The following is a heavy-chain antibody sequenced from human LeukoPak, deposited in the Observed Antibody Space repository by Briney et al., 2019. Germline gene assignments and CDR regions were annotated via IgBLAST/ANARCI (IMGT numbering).Heavy chain of an antibody. V-gene: IGHV3-11*01. Sequence: GGSLRLSCAASGFTFNDYYMSWIRQAPGKGLEWVSYISSSGSTIYYADSVKGRFTISRDNAKNSLYLQMNSLRAEDMAVYYCARDRDSYGTFDHWGQGTLVTVSS. J-gene: IGHJ4*02. CDR2: ISSSGSTI. CDR3: ARDRDSYGTFDH. CDR1: GFTFNDYY. D-gene: IGHD5-18*01.